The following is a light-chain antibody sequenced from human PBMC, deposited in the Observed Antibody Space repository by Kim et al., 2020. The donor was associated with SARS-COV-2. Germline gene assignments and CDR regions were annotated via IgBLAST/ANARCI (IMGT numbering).Light chain of an antibody. Sequence: LSPGESATRSCRASQRSSSFLAWYQQKPGQAPRLLIHDATTRATGIPARFSGSGSGTDFTLTISSLEPEDFAVYYCQQRDSWPLTVGGGTKVDIK. V-gene: IGKV3-11*01. J-gene: IGKJ4*01. CDR2: DAT. CDR3: QQRDSWPLT. CDR1: QRSSSF.